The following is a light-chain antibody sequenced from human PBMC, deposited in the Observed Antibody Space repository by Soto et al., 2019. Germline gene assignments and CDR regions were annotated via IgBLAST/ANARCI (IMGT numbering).Light chain of an antibody. CDR1: QSVSSN. J-gene: IGKJ1*01. CDR3: QQYNNGPLT. CDR2: GAS. V-gene: IGKV3-15*01. Sequence: EIVMTQSPATLSVSPGERATLSCRASQSVSSNLAWYQQKPGQAPRLLIYGASTRATGIPARFSGSGSGTEFTLTISSLQSEDFAVYYCQQYNNGPLTFGQVTK.